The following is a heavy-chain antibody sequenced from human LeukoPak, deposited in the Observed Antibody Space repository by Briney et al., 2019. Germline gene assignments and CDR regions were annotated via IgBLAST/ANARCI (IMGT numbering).Heavy chain of an antibody. CDR1: GYSFSGYD. J-gene: IGHJ4*02. D-gene: IGHD2/OR15-2a*01. CDR2: MNPISHNQ. CDR3: ATSLLYFGERFFDY. V-gene: IGHV1-8*01. Sequence: ASVKVSCKASGYSFSGYDINWVRQATGQGLEWMGWMNPISHNQGFAQKFQGRVTLTRDTSISTVYMELRSLRSDDTAVYYCATSLLYFGERFFDYWGQGTLVIVSS.